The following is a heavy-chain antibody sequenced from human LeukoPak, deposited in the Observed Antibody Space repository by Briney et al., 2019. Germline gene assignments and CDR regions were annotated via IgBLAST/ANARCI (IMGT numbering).Heavy chain of an antibody. CDR3: ARGQYFDF. J-gene: IGHJ4*02. V-gene: IGHV1-18*01. CDR1: GYTFTSYS. Sequence: ASVKVSCKPSGYTFTSYSISWVRQAPGQGLEWMGWISAYNGNTDSAQKLQGRFTMTTDTSTSTAYMELRSLRSDDTAVYYCARGQYFDFWGQGTLVTVSS. CDR2: ISAYNGNT.